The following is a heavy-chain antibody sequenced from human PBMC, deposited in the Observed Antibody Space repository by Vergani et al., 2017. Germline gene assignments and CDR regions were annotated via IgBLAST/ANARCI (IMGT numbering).Heavy chain of an antibody. CDR3: AKGGSRDGYNSNAFDI. Sequence: EVQLLESGGGLVQPGGSLRLSCAASGFTFSSYAMSWVRQAPGKGLEWVSAISGSGGSTYYADSVKGRFTISRDNSKNTLYLQMNSLRAEDTAVYYCAKGGSRDGYNSNAFDIWGQGTMVTVSS. CDR1: GFTFSSYA. CDR2: ISGSGGST. D-gene: IGHD5-24*01. J-gene: IGHJ3*02. V-gene: IGHV3-23*01.